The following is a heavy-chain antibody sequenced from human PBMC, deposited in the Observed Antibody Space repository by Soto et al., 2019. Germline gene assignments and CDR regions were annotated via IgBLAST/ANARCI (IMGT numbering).Heavy chain of an antibody. J-gene: IGHJ4*02. D-gene: IGHD3-3*01. CDR3: AHPNLRLLEWLVFDY. V-gene: IGHV2-5*02. CDR1: GFSLSTSGVG. Sequence: QITLKESGPTLVKPTQTLTLTCTFSGFSLSTSGVGVGWTCQHSGKALEWLAPIYWDDDKRYSPSLKSRLTSTKDTSKNEVVLTMTNMDPVDTATYYCAHPNLRLLEWLVFDYWGQGTLVTVSS. CDR2: IYWDDDK.